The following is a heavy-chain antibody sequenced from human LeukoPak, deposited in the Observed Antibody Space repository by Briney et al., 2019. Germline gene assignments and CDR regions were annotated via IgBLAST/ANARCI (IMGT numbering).Heavy chain of an antibody. CDR2: INHSGST. Sequence: PSETLSLTCAVYGGSFSGYYWSWIRQPPGKGLEWIGEINHSGSTNYNQSLKSRVTISVDTSKNQFSLKLSSVTAADTAVYYCARDVSSTSVGRFDPWGQGTLVTVSS. V-gene: IGHV4-34*01. CDR3: ARDVSSTSVGRFDP. J-gene: IGHJ5*02. CDR1: GGSFSGYY. D-gene: IGHD2-2*01.